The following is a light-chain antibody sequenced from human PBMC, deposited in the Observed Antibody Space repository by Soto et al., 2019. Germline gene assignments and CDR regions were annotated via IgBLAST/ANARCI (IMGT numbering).Light chain of an antibody. CDR1: QSISSY. V-gene: IGKV1-39*01. CDR3: QQYNSYST. Sequence: DIQITHCPSSLSASVGDRVTITCRASQSISSYLNWYQQKPGKAPKLLIYAASSLQSGVPSRFSGSGSGTEFTLTISSLQPDDFATYYCQQYNSYSTFGQGTKVDIK. CDR2: AAS. J-gene: IGKJ1*01.